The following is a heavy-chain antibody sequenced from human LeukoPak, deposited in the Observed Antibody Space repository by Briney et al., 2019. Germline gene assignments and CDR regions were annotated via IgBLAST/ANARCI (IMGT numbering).Heavy chain of an antibody. CDR2: IYPGDSDT. J-gene: IGHJ4*02. D-gene: IGHD4-17*01. V-gene: IGHV5-51*01. CDR3: ARYLADPYGRYFDY. Sequence: GGSLQISCKGSGYRFTSYWIGWGRQMPGKGLEWMGIIYPGDSDTRYSPSFQGQVTISADKSISTAYLQWSSLKASDTAMYYCARYLADPYGRYFDYWGQGTLVTVSS. CDR1: GYRFTSYW.